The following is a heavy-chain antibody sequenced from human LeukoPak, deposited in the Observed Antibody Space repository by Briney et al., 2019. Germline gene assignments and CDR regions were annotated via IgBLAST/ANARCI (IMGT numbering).Heavy chain of an antibody. V-gene: IGHV3-7*01. J-gene: IGHJ4*02. CDR1: GFTFSSFY. D-gene: IGHD6-19*01. CDR3: ARDRLGAVAGHDF. Sequence: GGSLRLSCAASGFTFSSFYMTWVRQAPVKGLEWVANIKQDGSQKYYVDSVRGRFTISRDNAKNSLYLQMNSLRAEDTAVYYCARDRLGAVAGHDFWGQGTLVTVSS. CDR2: IKQDGSQK.